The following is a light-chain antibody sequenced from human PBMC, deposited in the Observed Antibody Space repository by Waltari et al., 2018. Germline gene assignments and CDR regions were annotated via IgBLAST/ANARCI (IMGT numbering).Light chain of an antibody. CDR3: QQSYSSPRGFT. J-gene: IGKJ3*01. CDR1: QSISSY. V-gene: IGKV1-39*01. Sequence: DIQMTQSPSSLSASVGDRVTITCRARQSISSYLNWYQQKPGKAPKLPIYAASSLQSGVPSRFSGSGSGTDFTLTISGLQPEDFAIYYCQQSYSSPRGFTFGPGTKVDIK. CDR2: AAS.